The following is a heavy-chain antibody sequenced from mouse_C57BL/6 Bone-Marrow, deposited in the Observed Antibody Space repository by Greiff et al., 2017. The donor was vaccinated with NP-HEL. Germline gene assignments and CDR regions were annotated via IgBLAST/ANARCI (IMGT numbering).Heavy chain of an antibody. Sequence: EVKLMESGGGLVQPGGSLSLSCAASGFTFTDYYMSWVRQPPGKALEWLGFIRNKANGYTTEYSASVKGRFTISRDNSQSILYLQMNALRAEDSATYYCARGKLAYYYGSAGYFDVWGTGTTVTVSS. V-gene: IGHV7-3*01. D-gene: IGHD1-1*01. CDR1: GFTFTDYY. J-gene: IGHJ1*03. CDR2: IRNKANGYTT. CDR3: ARGKLAYYYGSAGYFDV.